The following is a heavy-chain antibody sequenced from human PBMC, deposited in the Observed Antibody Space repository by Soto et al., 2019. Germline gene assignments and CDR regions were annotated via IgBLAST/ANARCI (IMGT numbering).Heavy chain of an antibody. V-gene: IGHV3-30-3*01. CDR1: GFTFSSYA. CDR3: ARDDGRNSPHGY. Sequence: QVQLVESGGGVVQPGRSLRLSCAASGFTFSSYAMHWVRQAPGKGLEWVAVISHDGSNKYYADSVKGRFTISRDNSKNTLYLQMNSLRAEDTAVYYCARDDGRNSPHGYLGQGTLVTVSP. CDR2: ISHDGSNK. J-gene: IGHJ4*02.